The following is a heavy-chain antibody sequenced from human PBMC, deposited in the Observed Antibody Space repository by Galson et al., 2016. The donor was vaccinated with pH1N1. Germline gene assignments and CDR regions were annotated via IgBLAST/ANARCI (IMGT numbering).Heavy chain of an antibody. J-gene: IGHJ4*02. V-gene: IGHV3-23*01. D-gene: IGHD2-15*01. CDR3: AKRGSGELHFDY. Sequence: SVRLSCTASGFTFINYSMHWVRQAPGKGLEWVAIISPSGATTYYAQSVQGRFTITRDNSKSTVYMELTSLRSEDTAVYYCAKRGSGELHFDYWGQGTLVTVSS. CDR1: GFTFINYS. CDR2: ISPSGATT.